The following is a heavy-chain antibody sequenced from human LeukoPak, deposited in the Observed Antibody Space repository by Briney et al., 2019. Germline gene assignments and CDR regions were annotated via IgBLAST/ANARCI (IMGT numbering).Heavy chain of an antibody. CDR3: ARDRVLRFLEWLQDSRGPFDY. CDR1: GFTFSSYA. D-gene: IGHD3-3*01. CDR2: ISYDGSNK. J-gene: IGHJ4*02. Sequence: GGSLRLSCAASGFTFSSYAMHWVRQAPGKGLEWVAVISYDGSNKYYADSVKGRFTISRGNSKNTLYLQMNSLRAEDTAVYYCARDRVLRFLEWLQDSRGPFDYWGQGTLVTVSS. V-gene: IGHV3-30-3*01.